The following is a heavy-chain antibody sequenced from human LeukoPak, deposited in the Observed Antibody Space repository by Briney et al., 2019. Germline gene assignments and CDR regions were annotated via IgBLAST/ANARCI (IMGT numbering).Heavy chain of an antibody. D-gene: IGHD3-10*02. J-gene: IGHJ6*04. CDR2: ISSSGSTI. CDR1: GFTFSSYE. CDR3: AELGITMIGGV. V-gene: IGHV3-48*03. Sequence: GGSLRHSCAASGFTFSSYEMNWVRQAPGKGLERDSYISSSGSTIYYADSVKGRFTISRDNAKNSLYLQMNSLRAEDTAVYYCAELGITMIGGVWGKGTTVTISS.